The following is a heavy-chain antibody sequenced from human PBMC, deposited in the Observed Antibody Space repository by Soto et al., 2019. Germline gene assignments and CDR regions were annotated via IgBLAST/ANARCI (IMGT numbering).Heavy chain of an antibody. V-gene: IGHV4-38-2*01. CDR1: GYSITSGYY. Sequence: SETLSLTCAVSGYSITSGYYWGWVRQPPGKGLEWIGEINHSGSTNYNPSLKSRVTISVDTSKNQFSLKLSSVTAADTAVYYCARRVSLRRFFDYWGQGTLVTVSS. CDR2: INHSGST. D-gene: IGHD3-16*02. CDR3: ARRVSLRRFFDY. J-gene: IGHJ4*02.